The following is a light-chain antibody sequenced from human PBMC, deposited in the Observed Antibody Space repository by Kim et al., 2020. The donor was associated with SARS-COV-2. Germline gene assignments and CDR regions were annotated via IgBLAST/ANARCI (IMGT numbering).Light chain of an antibody. CDR1: SSDVGRYNL. CDR2: EVS. CDR3: CSYAGSFTLL. Sequence: GQSITISCTGTSSDVGRYNLVSWYQQHPGKGPKIMIYEVSERLSGVSNRFSGSKSGNTASLTISGLQAEDEADYYCCSYAGSFTLLFGGGTQLTVL. J-gene: IGLJ2*01. V-gene: IGLV2-23*01.